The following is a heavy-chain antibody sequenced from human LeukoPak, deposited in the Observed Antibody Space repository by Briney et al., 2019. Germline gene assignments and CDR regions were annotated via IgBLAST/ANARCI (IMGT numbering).Heavy chain of an antibody. CDR2: ITFDGSDK. Sequence: PGGSLRLSCAASGFTFSTYGMHWVRQAPGKGLEWVAVITFDGSDKYYADSVKGRFTISRDNSENTLYLQMNSLRAEDTALYYCAKGWSGESFGAQFDYWGQGTLVTVSS. CDR3: AKGWSGESFGAQFDY. V-gene: IGHV3-30*18. D-gene: IGHD3-10*01. J-gene: IGHJ4*02. CDR1: GFTFSTYG.